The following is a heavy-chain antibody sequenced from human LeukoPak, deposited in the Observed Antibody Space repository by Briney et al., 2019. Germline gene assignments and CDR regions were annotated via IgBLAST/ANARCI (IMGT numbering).Heavy chain of an antibody. Sequence: GGSLRLSCAASGFTFSSYWMHWVRQAPGKGLVWVSRINSDGSSTSYADSVKGRFTISRDNAKNTLYLQMNSLRAEDTAVYYCARVWPSGYDILTGYYGFDYWGQGTLVTVSS. CDR2: INSDGSST. D-gene: IGHD3-9*01. CDR3: ARVWPSGYDILTGYYGFDY. V-gene: IGHV3-74*01. J-gene: IGHJ4*02. CDR1: GFTFSSYW.